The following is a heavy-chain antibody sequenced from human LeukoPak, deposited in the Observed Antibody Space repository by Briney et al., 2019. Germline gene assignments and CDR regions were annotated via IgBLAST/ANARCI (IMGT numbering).Heavy chain of an antibody. CDR1: GGSFSGYY. J-gene: IGHJ4*02. Sequence: SETLSLTCAVYGGSFSGYYWSWIRQPPGKGLEWIGEVNHSGSTNYIPSLKSRVTISVDTSKNQFSLKLSSVTAADTAVYYCARDPNDFWSGLDYWGQGTLVTVSS. CDR3: ARDPNDFWSGLDY. CDR2: VNHSGST. V-gene: IGHV4-34*01. D-gene: IGHD3-3*01.